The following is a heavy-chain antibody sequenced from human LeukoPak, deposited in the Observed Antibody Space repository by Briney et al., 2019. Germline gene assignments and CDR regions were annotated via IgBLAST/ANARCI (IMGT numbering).Heavy chain of an antibody. D-gene: IGHD1-26*01. CDR1: GFTVSSNY. J-gene: IGHJ4*02. CDR3: ARVAIVGATAPADY. Sequence: PGGSLRLSCAASGFTVSSNYMSWVRQAPGKGLEWVSVIYSGDNTYYADSVKGRFTISRDISKNTLYLQMNSLRAEDTAVYYCARVAIVGATAPADYSSPGTLVTPSS. CDR2: IYSGDNT. V-gene: IGHV3-66*01.